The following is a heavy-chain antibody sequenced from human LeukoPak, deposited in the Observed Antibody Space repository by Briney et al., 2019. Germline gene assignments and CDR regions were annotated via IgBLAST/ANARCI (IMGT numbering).Heavy chain of an antibody. D-gene: IGHD6-13*01. J-gene: IGHJ1*01. V-gene: IGHV4-39*07. CDR3: AKDPLYSRALQH. Sequence: SETLSLTCTVSGGSISSSSYYWGWIRQPPGKGLEWIGSIYYSGSTYYNPSLKSRVTISVDTSKNQFSLKLSSVTAADTAVYYCAKDPLYSRALQHWGQGTLVTVSS. CDR1: GGSISSSSYY. CDR2: IYYSGST.